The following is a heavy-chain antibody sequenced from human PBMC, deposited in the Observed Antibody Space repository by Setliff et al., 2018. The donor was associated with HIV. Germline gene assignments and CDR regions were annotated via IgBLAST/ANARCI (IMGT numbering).Heavy chain of an antibody. J-gene: IGHJ6*02. V-gene: IGHV3-30*02. Sequence: PGGSLRLSCAASGFTFSSYGMHWVRQAPGKGLEWVAFIRYDGSNKYYADSVKGRFTISRDNAKNSLYLQMNSLRAEDTAVYFCARTDYYGMDVWGQGTTVTVS. CDR3: ARTDYYGMDV. CDR2: IRYDGSNK. CDR1: GFTFSSYG.